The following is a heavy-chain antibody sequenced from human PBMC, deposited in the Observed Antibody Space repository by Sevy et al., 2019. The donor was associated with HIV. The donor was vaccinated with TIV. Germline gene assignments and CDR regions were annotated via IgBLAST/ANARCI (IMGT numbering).Heavy chain of an antibody. V-gene: IGHV3-48*01. D-gene: IGHD6-13*01. CDR3: ARSLAAAENWFDP. CDR1: GFTFREYS. CDR2: ISGSSTTI. J-gene: IGHJ5*02. Sequence: GSLRLSCVGSGFTFREYSMNWVRQAPGKGLEWGSYISGSSTTIEQADSVKGRFSISRDNADNSVFLQMNRLRVEDTAVYYCARSLAAAENWFDPWGQGTLVTVSS.